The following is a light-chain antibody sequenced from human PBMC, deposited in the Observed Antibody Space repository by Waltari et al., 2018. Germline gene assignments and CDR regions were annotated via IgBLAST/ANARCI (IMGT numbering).Light chain of an antibody. Sequence: YQHHPGKAPTHVLQEVNRRPSGVSNRFSGSKSGNTASLTISGLQAEDEADYYCNSFTDSVTWVFGGGTKLTVL. J-gene: IGLJ3*02. CDR3: NSFTDSVTWV. V-gene: IGLV2-14*01. CDR2: EVN.